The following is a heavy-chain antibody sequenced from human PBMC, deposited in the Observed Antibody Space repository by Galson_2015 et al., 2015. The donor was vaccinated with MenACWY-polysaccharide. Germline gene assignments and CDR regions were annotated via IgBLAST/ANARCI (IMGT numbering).Heavy chain of an antibody. CDR3: AKAPTPNL. Sequence: SLRLSCAASGFTFSSYAMSWVRQSPGKGLEWVSAISTSGDSTYYADSVKGRFTISRDNSKNTLYLQMNSLRADDTAVYYCAKAPTPNLWGQGTLGPVSS. V-gene: IGHV3-23*01. CDR1: GFTFSSYA. CDR2: ISTSGDST. J-gene: IGHJ5*02.